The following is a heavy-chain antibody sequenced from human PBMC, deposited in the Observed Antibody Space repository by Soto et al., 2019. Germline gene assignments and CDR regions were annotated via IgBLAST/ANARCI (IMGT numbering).Heavy chain of an antibody. CDR1: GDSVSSGDYY. V-gene: IGHV4-61*08. Sequence: PSETRSLTCTVSGDSVSSGDYYWTWIRQPPGKGLEWVGHIYFSGRTNYIPSLESRVTISLDTSKNQFSLKLTSVTAADTAVYYCARVPIDTYMIYWSDPWGQGTLVTVSS. CDR3: ARVPIDTYMIYWSDP. CDR2: IYFSGRT. J-gene: IGHJ5*02. D-gene: IGHD3-16*01.